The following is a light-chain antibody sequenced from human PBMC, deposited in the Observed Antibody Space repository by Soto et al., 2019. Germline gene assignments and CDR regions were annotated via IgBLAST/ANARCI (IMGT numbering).Light chain of an antibody. CDR1: QSVLYSSNNKNY. J-gene: IGKJ1*01. CDR2: WAS. Sequence: DIVMTQSPDSLAVSLGERATINCKSSQSVLYSSNNKNYLAWYQQKPGQPPKLLIYWASTRESGVPDRFSGSGSGRDFTLTISSLQAEDVAVYYCQQYYSISGTFGQGTKVETK. CDR3: QQYYSISGT. V-gene: IGKV4-1*01.